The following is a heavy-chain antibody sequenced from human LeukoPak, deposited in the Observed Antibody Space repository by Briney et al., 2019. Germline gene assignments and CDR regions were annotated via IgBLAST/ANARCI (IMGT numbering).Heavy chain of an antibody. V-gene: IGHV3-11*01. D-gene: IGHD5-18*01. CDR1: GFTFSDYY. CDR3: ARRRGYNIHYFDS. Sequence: PGGSLRLSCAASGFTFSDYYMTWIRQAPGKGLEWVSYISRSGNTIYYADSVNGRFTISRDNAKNSLYLQMNSLRADDTAMYYCARRRGYNIHYFDSWGQGTLVTVSS. CDR2: ISRSGNTI. J-gene: IGHJ4*02.